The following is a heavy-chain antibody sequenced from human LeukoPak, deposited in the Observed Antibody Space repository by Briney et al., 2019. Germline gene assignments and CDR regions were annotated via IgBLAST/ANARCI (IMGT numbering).Heavy chain of an antibody. CDR2: ISNSRDV. Sequence: PGGSLRLSCAASGFTFSGYEMNWVRQAPGKGLEWVSTISNSRDVHYSDSVKGRFTISRDNARNSLYLQMNSLRDEDTAVYYCTRDGLHTAHFDYWGQGTLVSVSS. CDR1: GFTFSGYE. CDR3: TRDGLHTAHFDY. D-gene: IGHD5-18*01. J-gene: IGHJ4*02. V-gene: IGHV3-69-1*01.